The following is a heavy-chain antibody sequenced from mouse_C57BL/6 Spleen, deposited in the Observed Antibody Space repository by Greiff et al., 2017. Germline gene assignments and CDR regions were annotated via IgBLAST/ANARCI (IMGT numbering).Heavy chain of an antibody. CDR3: ARQPAYYSNYRAY. CDR2: ISGGGGNT. D-gene: IGHD2-5*01. CDR1: GFTFSSYT. V-gene: IGHV5-9*01. J-gene: IGHJ3*01. Sequence: EVQGVESGGGLVKPGGSLKLSCAASGFTFSSYTMSWVRQTPEKRLEWVATISGGGGNTYYPDSVKGRFTISRDNAKNTLYLQMSSLRSEDTAWYYCARQPAYYSNYRAYWGQGTLVTVSA.